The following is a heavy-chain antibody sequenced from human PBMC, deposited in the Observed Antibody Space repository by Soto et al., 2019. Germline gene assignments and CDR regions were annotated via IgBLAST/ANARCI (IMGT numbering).Heavy chain of an antibody. Sequence: LSCAAFGFTVSGKKYVAWVRQAPGKGLEWVSALYDLDGTYYADSVKGRFTTSSDSSRTTVYLQMNDLRPDDTAVYSCATWHLREHAYDIWGQGTTVTVSS. J-gene: IGHJ3*02. V-gene: IGHV3-53*01. CDR1: GFTVSGKKY. CDR2: LYDLDGT. D-gene: IGHD3-10*01. CDR3: ATWHLREHAYDI.